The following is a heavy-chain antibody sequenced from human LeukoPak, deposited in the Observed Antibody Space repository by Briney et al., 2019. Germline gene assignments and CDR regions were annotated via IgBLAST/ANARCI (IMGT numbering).Heavy chain of an antibody. V-gene: IGHV3-23*01. CDR2: ISGRGGST. D-gene: IGHD2-2*01. J-gene: IGHJ4*02. CDR1: GFTYSSYA. Sequence: GGSLTLSCAPSGFTYSSYAVRWVREAPGKGLEWVSAISGRGGSTQYPDSVEGRFTISRDNSKNTLYLQMNSLRAEDTAVYYCAKDQGGVIVVVPAVYYYWGQGTLVTVSS. CDR3: AKDQGGVIVVVPAVYYY.